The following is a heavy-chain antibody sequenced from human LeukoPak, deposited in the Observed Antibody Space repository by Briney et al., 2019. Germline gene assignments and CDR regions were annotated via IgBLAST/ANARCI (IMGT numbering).Heavy chain of an antibody. CDR1: GIRFTTHW. Sequence: HSGGSLRLSCAASGIRFTTHWMNWVRQAPGKGLEWVSAISGSGGSTYYADSVKGRFTISRDNSKNTLYLQMNSLRAEDTAVYYCAKEPPLKGYYDSSVDYWGQGTLVTVSS. J-gene: IGHJ4*02. V-gene: IGHV3-23*01. CDR2: ISGSGGST. D-gene: IGHD3-22*01. CDR3: AKEPPLKGYYDSSVDY.